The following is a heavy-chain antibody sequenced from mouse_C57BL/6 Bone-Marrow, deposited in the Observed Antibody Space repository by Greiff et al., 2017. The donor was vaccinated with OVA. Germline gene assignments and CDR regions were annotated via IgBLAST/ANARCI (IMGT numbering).Heavy chain of an antibody. CDR3: ANDYDGFAY. V-gene: IGHV1-81*01. J-gene: IGHJ3*01. CDR1: GYTFTSSG. D-gene: IGHD2-4*01. CDR2: IYPRSGNT. Sequence: VKLVESGAELARPGASVKLSCKASGYTFTSSGISWVKQRTGQGLEWIGEIYPRSGNTYYNEKFKGKATLTADKSSSTAYMELRSLTSEDSAVYFCANDYDGFAYWGQGTLVTVSA.